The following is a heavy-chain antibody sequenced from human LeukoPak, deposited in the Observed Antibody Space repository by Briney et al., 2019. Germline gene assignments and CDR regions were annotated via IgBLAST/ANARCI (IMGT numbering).Heavy chain of an antibody. J-gene: IGHJ3*02. D-gene: IGHD2-15*01. Sequence: GGSLRLSCAASGFTFSSYSMNWVRQAPGKGLEWVSSISSSSSYIYYVDSVKGRFTISRDNAKNSLYLQMNSLRAEDTAVYYCARDQDVYCSGGSCTSFDIWGQGTMVTVS. CDR2: ISSSSSYI. V-gene: IGHV3-21*01. CDR3: ARDQDVYCSGGSCTSFDI. CDR1: GFTFSSYS.